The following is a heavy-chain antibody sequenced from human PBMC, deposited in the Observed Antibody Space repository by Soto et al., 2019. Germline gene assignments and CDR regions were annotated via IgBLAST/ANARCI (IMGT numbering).Heavy chain of an antibody. CDR1: GGSISSSNW. D-gene: IGHD3-22*01. CDR2: IYHSGST. Sequence: SETLSLTCAVSGGSISSSNWWIWVRQPPGKGLEWIGEIYHSGSTNYNPSLKSRVTISVDKSKNQFSLKLSSVTAADTAVYYCARSRRSGYYYGVDYWGQGTLVTVSS. J-gene: IGHJ4*02. V-gene: IGHV4-4*02. CDR3: ARSRRSGYYYGVDY.